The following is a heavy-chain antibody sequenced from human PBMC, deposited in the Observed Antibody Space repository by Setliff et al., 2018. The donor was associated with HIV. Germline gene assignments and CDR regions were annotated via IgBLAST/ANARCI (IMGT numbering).Heavy chain of an antibody. CDR2: IIPILGIA. Sequence: SVKVSCKASGGTFSSYAISWVRQAPGQGLEWMGGIIPILGIANYAQKFQGRVTMTRNTSISTAYMELSSLRSDDTAVYYCARDRVHLYWGQGMLVTVSS. D-gene: IGHD3-10*01. CDR1: GGTFSSYA. CDR3: ARDRVHLY. J-gene: IGHJ4*02. V-gene: IGHV1-69*10.